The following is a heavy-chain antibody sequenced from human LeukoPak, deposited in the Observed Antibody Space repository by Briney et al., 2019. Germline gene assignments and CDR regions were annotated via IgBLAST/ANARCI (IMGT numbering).Heavy chain of an antibody. J-gene: IGHJ3*02. Sequence: ASVKVSCTASGYTFTSYYMHWVRQAPGQGLEWMGIINPSGGSTSYAQKFQGRVTMTRDTSTSTVYMELSSLRSEDTAVYYCARGDDYYDSSGYYFDIWGQGTMVTVSS. V-gene: IGHV1-46*01. CDR2: INPSGGST. CDR1: GYTFTSYY. D-gene: IGHD3-22*01. CDR3: ARGDDYYDSSGYYFDI.